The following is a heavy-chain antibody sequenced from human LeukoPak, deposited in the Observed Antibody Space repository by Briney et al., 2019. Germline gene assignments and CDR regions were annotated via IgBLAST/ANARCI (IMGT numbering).Heavy chain of an antibody. CDR2: FYSGGTT. J-gene: IGHJ6*03. V-gene: IGHV3-53*01. D-gene: IGHD4/OR15-4a*01. Sequence: PGGSLRLSCAASGFNVRSKYMSWVRQAPGKGLECVSVFYSGGTTAYADSVKGRFTVSIDNSNNTLYLQMNSLRAEDTAVYYCARAHPYGAGKTTYYYYYMDVWGKGTTVTVSS. CDR1: GFNVRSKY. CDR3: ARAHPYGAGKTTYYYYYMDV.